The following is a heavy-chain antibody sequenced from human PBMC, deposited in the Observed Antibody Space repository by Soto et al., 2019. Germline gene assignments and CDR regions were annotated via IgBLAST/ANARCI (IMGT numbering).Heavy chain of an antibody. D-gene: IGHD3-10*01. CDR1: GFTFSSYW. CDR2: INSDGSST. CDR3: ARDYYGSGSYYNTFPFDY. Sequence: GGSLRLSCAASGFTFSSYWMHWVRQAPGKGLVWVSRINSDGSSTSYADSVKGRFTISRDNAKNTLYLQMNSLRAEDTAVYYCARDYYGSGSYYNTFPFDYWGQGTLVTVSS. V-gene: IGHV3-74*01. J-gene: IGHJ4*02.